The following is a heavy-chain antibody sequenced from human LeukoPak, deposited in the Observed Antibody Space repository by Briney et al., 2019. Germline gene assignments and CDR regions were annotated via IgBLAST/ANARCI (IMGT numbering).Heavy chain of an antibody. CDR3: ARNTYYYDSSGYRY. Sequence: SETLSLTCTVSGDSISSSSYYWGWIRQPPGKGLEWIGSIYYSGSTYYNPSLKSRVTISVDTSKNQFSLKLSSVTAADTAVYYCARNTYYYDSSGYRYWGQGTLVTVSS. V-gene: IGHV4-39*01. J-gene: IGHJ4*02. CDR1: GDSISSSSYY. D-gene: IGHD3-22*01. CDR2: IYYSGST.